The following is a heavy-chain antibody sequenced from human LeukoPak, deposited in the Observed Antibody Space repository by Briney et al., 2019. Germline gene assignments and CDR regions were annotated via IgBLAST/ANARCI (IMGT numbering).Heavy chain of an antibody. CDR1: GDSVSSNSAA. V-gene: IGHV6-1*01. CDR3: AKNYGDSNWFDP. CDR2: TYYRSNWFN. D-gene: IGHD4-17*01. J-gene: IGHJ5*02. Sequence: PSQTLSLTCAISGDSVSSNSAAWNWIRQSPSRGLEWLGRTYYRSNWFNDFALSVKSRITINPDTSKNQFSLQLNSATPEDTAVYYCAKNYGDSNWFDPWGQGTLVTVSS.